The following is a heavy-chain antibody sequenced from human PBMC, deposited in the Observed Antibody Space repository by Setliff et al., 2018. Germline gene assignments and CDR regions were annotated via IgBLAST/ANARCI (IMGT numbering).Heavy chain of an antibody. CDR3: ARDTRDKFDTSGYYLSFDS. CDR1: GGTFRSDG. J-gene: IGHJ4*02. V-gene: IGHV1-69*13. D-gene: IGHD3-22*01. Sequence: SVKVSCKASGGTFRSDGFNWVRQAPGQGLEWMGRVIPVFRTANYAQKFQGRVTISADESTRTAYMELSSPRFEDTALYYCARDTRDKFDTSGYYLSFDSWGQGTRVTVSS. CDR2: VIPVFRTA.